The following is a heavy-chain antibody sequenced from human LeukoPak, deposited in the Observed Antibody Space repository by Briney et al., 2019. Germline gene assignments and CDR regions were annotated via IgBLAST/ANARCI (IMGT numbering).Heavy chain of an antibody. D-gene: IGHD3/OR15-3a*01. V-gene: IGHV3-23*01. CDR3: VREGPRGLAFDI. Sequence: GGSLRLSCAASGFTFSSYAMSWVRQAPGKGLEWVSAISGSGGSTYYADSVKGRFTISRDNSKNTLCLQMNSLRAEDTAVYYCVREGPRGLAFDIWGQGTMVTVSS. CDR2: ISGSGGST. J-gene: IGHJ3*02. CDR1: GFTFSSYA.